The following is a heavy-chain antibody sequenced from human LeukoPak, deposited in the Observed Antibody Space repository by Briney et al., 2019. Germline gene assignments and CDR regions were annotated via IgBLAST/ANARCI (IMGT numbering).Heavy chain of an antibody. Sequence: PGGSLRLSCAASGFTFSNYAMYWVRQAPGKGLEWVSGLSGTGDITYYTDSVKGRFTISRDDSKNALYLEMNNLRAEDTALYYRAKRGNAISFFDPWGQGTLVTVSS. CDR2: LSGTGDIT. J-gene: IGHJ5*02. CDR3: AKRGNAISFFDP. D-gene: IGHD2/OR15-2a*01. V-gene: IGHV3-23*01. CDR1: GFTFSNYA.